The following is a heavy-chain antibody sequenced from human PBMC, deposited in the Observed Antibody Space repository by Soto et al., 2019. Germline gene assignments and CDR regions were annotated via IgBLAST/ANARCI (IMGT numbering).Heavy chain of an antibody. V-gene: IGHV1-69*06. J-gene: IGHJ3*02. CDR1: GGTFTSYA. D-gene: IGHD3-22*01. CDR3: ARERAEYYYDSSGSTDAFDI. Sequence: ASVKVSCKASGGTFTSYAISWVRQAPGQGLEWMGGISPIFGRANYAQKFQGRVTMTADTSTSTAYMELSRLRSEDTAVYYCARERAEYYYDSSGSTDAFDIWGQGTMVTVSS. CDR2: ISPIFGRA.